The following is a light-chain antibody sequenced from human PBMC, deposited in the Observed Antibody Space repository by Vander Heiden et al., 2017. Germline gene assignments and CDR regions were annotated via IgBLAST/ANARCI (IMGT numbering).Light chain of an antibody. J-gene: IGKJ5*01. CDR1: QGISSA. Sequence: AIQCTQCPSALCASVGGRVTITCRASQGISSALAWYQQKPGKAPKLLIYDASSLESGVPSRFSGSGSGTNFTLPISALHPEDVASYYCQQVNNCLITFGQGTRLXIK. V-gene: IGKV1D-13*01. CDR2: DAS. CDR3: QQVNNCLIT.